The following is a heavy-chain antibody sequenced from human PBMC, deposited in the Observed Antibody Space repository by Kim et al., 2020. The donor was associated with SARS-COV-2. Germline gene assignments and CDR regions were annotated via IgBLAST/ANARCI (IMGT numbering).Heavy chain of an antibody. CDR2: IGTAGDT. CDR3: ARDRSTTYGMDV. D-gene: IGHD1-26*01. J-gene: IGHJ6*02. V-gene: IGHV3-13*01. CDR1: GFTFSSYD. Sequence: GGSLRLSCAASGFTFSSYDMHWVRQATGKGLEWVSAIGTAGDTYYPGSVKGRFTISRENAKNSLYLQMNSLRAGDTAVYYCARDRSTTYGMDVWGQGTTVTVSS.